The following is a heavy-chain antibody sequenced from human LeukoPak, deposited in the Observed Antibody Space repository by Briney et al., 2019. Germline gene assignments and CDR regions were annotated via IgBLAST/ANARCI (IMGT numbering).Heavy chain of an antibody. V-gene: IGHV1-18*01. CDR3: AARSIVGANFDY. D-gene: IGHD1-26*01. J-gene: IGHJ4*02. CDR1: DYTFTSYG. CDR2: ISAYNGNT. Sequence: ASVKVSCKASDYTFTSYGISWVRQAPGQGLEWMGWISAYNGNTNYAQKLQGRVTMTTDTSTSTAYMELRSLRSDDTAVYYCAARSIVGANFDYWGQGTLVTVSS.